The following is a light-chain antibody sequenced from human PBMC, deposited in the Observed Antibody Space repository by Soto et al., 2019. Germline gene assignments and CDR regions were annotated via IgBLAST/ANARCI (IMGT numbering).Light chain of an antibody. V-gene: IGKV3-15*01. CDR1: QSVRSN. Sequence: EIVITQSPATLSVSPGERATLSCRASQSVRSNLAWYQQKPGQAPRLLIYGASTRATGIPARFSGSGSGTEFTLTISSLQSEDFAVYYCQQYNNWPPSTFGQGTRLEIK. CDR3: QQYNNWPPST. J-gene: IGKJ5*01. CDR2: GAS.